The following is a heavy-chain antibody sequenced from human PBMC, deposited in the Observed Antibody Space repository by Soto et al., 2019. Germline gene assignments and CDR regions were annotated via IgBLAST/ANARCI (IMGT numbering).Heavy chain of an antibody. CDR2: INDTGST. D-gene: IGHD3-3*01. Sequence: QVQLQQWGAGLLKPSETLSLTCAVYGGSFSGHYWSWIRQPPGKGLEWIGEINDTGSTKYNPSLKRRVTISVDTSKNQFSLHLRSVTAADTAVYYCARGREIFGEVTPFDHWGQGTLVSVSS. V-gene: IGHV4-34*02. CDR3: ARGREIFGEVTPFDH. J-gene: IGHJ4*02. CDR1: GGSFSGHY.